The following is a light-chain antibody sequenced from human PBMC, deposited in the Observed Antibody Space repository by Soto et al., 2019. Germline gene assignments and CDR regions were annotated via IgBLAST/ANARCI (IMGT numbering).Light chain of an antibody. Sequence: QSALTQPRSVSGSPGQSVTISCTGTSSDVGNYNYVSWYQQHPGKAPKVMIYDVNKRPPGVPDRFSGSKSGNTASLTISGLQAEDEADYYCCSYAGRYALWVFGGGTKLTVL. CDR2: DVN. V-gene: IGLV2-11*01. J-gene: IGLJ3*02. CDR1: SSDVGNYNY. CDR3: CSYAGRYALWV.